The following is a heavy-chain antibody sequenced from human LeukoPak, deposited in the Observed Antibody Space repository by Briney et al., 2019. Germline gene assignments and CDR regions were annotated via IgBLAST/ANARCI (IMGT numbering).Heavy chain of an antibody. J-gene: IGHJ6*03. D-gene: IGHD4-11*01. CDR3: ARQTSTGSKFNYYYYMDV. CDR2: IYYSGST. Sequence: SETLSLTCTVSGGSISSYYWSWIRQPPGKGLEWIGYIYYSGSTNYNPSLKSRVTISVDTSKNQFSLKLTSVTAADTAVYFCARQTSTGSKFNYYYYMDVWGKGPPVTVSS. V-gene: IGHV4-59*08. CDR1: GGSISSYY.